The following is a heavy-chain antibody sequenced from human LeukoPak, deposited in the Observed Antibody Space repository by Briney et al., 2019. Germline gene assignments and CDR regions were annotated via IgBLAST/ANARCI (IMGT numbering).Heavy chain of an antibody. CDR3: ARERGKVRSSGSSADY. CDR1: GYTFSTYG. V-gene: IGHV1-18*01. D-gene: IGHD1-26*01. Sequence: ASVKVSCKPSGYTFSTYGISWVRQAPGQGLEWMGWISTYNGNTYYALKLQGRVTMTTDTSTSTAYMELRSLRSDDTAVYYCARERGKVRSSGSSADYWGQGTLVTVSS. CDR2: ISTYNGNT. J-gene: IGHJ4*02.